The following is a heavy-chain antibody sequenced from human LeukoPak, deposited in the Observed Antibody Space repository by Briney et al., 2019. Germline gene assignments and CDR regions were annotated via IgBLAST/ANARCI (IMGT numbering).Heavy chain of an antibody. CDR1: GGTFSSYA. V-gene: IGHV1-18*01. D-gene: IGHD2-2*01. Sequence: ASVKVSCKASGGTFSSYAISWVRQAPGQGLEWMGWISPYNANTNYVQKFQGGVTMTTDTSTTTAYMELRSLRSDDTAVYYCARGGTSGVEYWGQGTLVTVSS. J-gene: IGHJ4*02. CDR2: ISPYNANT. CDR3: ARGGTSGVEY.